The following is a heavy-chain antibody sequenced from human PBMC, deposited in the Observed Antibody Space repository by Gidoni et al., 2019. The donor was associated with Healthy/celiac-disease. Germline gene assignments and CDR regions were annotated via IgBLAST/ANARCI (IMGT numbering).Heavy chain of an antibody. V-gene: IGHV3-21*01. CDR1: GFTFSSYS. CDR3: ATQLQGYCSSTSCYHY. J-gene: IGHJ4*02. Sequence: EVQLVESGGGLVKPGGSLSLSCAASGFTFSSYSMNWVRQAPGKGLEWVSSMSSSSSYIYYADSVKGRFTISRDNAKNSLYLQMNSLRAEDTAVYYCATQLQGYCSSTSCYHYWGQGTLVTVSS. CDR2: MSSSSSYI. D-gene: IGHD2-2*01.